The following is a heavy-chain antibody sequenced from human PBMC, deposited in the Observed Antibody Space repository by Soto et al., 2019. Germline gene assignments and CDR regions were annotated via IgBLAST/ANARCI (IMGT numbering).Heavy chain of an antibody. CDR2: IGTAADT. J-gene: IGHJ4*02. CDR1: GFTFSRYD. CDR3: VRARGGEYFGEQLS. Sequence: EVQLVESGGGLVQPGGSLGLSCAASGFTFSRYDMYWVRQATGKGLEWVSAIGTAADTYYPASVQGRFIISRENAKNSLYLQMNSLRAGDTAVYYCVRARGGEYFGEQLSWGQGTLVTVSS. V-gene: IGHV3-13*04. D-gene: IGHD3-10*01.